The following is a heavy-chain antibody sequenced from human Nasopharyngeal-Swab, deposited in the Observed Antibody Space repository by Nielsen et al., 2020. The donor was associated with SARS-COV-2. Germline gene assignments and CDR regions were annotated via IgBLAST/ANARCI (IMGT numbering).Heavy chain of an antibody. V-gene: IGHV3-15*01. CDR2: IKSKTDGGTT. D-gene: IGHD4-17*01. Sequence: ESLKISCAASGFTFSNAWMSWVRQAPGKGLEWVGRIKSKTDGGTTDYAAPVKGRFTISRDDSKNTLYLQMNSLKTEDTAVYYCTTDLHTVTNDYWGQGTLVTVSS. CDR3: TTDLHTVTNDY. J-gene: IGHJ4*02. CDR1: GFTFSNAW.